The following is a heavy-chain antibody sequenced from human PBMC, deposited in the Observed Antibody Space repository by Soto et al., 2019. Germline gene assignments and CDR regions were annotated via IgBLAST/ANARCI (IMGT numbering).Heavy chain of an antibody. CDR3: ARDQIWFGDFHYYGMDV. CDR2: IYHSGST. Sequence: QVQLQESGPGLVKPSGTLSLTCAVSGGSISSSNWWSWVRQPPGKGLEWIGEIYHSGSTNYNPSPKSRGTISVDKSKTQFPLKRSSVTAADTAVYYCARDQIWFGDFHYYGMDVWGQGTTVTVSS. CDR1: GGSISSSNW. J-gene: IGHJ6*02. V-gene: IGHV4-4*02. D-gene: IGHD3-10*01.